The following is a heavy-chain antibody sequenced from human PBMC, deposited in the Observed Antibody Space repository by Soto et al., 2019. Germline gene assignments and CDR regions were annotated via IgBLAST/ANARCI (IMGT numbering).Heavy chain of an antibody. Sequence: SETLSLTCAVYGGSFSGYYWSWIRQPPGKGLEWIGEINHSGSTNYNPSLKSRVTISVDTSKNQFSLKLSSVTAADTAVYYCARDLVLLWFGELLYRDNWFDPWGQGTLVTVSS. CDR1: GGSFSGYY. CDR3: ARDLVLLWFGELLYRDNWFDP. CDR2: INHSGST. D-gene: IGHD3-10*01. V-gene: IGHV4-34*01. J-gene: IGHJ5*02.